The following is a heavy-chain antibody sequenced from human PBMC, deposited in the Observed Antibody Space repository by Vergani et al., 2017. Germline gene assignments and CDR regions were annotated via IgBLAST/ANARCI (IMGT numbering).Heavy chain of an antibody. V-gene: IGHV3-30-3*01. CDR2: ISYDGSNK. J-gene: IGHJ6*03. Sequence: QVQLVESGGGVVQPGRSLRLSCAASGFTFSSYAMHWVRQAPGKGLEWVAVISYDGSNKYYADSVKGRFTISRDNSKNTLYLQMNSPRAEDTAVYYCARENTGIAARPNLHYYYYYMDVWGKGTTVTVSS. CDR3: ARENTGIAARPNLHYYYYYMDV. D-gene: IGHD6-6*01. CDR1: GFTFSSYA.